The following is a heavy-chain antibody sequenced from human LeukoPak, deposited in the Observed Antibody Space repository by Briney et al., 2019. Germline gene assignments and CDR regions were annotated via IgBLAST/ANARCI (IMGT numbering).Heavy chain of an antibody. Sequence: GGSLRLSCAASGFTFSSYSMNWVRQAPGKGLEWVSSISSSSSYIYYADSVKGRFTISRDNAKNSLYLQMNSLRAEDTAVYYCARERSLWFGEFLIWGQGTLVTVSS. CDR1: GFTFSSYS. D-gene: IGHD3-10*01. CDR2: ISSSSSYI. J-gene: IGHJ4*02. V-gene: IGHV3-21*01. CDR3: ARERSLWFGEFLI.